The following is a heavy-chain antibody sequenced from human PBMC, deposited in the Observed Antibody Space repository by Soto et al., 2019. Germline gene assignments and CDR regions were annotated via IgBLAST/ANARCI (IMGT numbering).Heavy chain of an antibody. CDR1: GCSISSYY. D-gene: IGHD3-10*01. V-gene: IGHV4-59*01. J-gene: IGHJ6*02. CDR3: ARDGSFGFGMDV. Sequence: PSETLSLTCTSSGCSISSYYWSWIRQPPGKGLEWIGYIYYSETTSYNPSLKSRVSTSLDTSKNQISLELRSVTAADTAVYYCARDGSFGFGMDVWGQGTTVTVSS. CDR2: IYYSETT.